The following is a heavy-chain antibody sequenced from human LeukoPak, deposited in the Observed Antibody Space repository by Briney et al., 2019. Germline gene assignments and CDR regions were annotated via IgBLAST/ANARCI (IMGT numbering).Heavy chain of an antibody. CDR2: IYSGGRT. J-gene: IGHJ3*02. CDR1: GFIVSSNY. V-gene: IGHV3-53*01. D-gene: IGHD3-10*01. Sequence: GGSLRLSCAASGFIVSSNYMSWVRQAPGKGLEWVSVIYSGGRTYYADSVKGRFTISRDNSRNTLYLQMTCLRAEDTAVYYCARGLGRELDGAFDIWGQGTMVTVSS. CDR3: ARGLGRELDGAFDI.